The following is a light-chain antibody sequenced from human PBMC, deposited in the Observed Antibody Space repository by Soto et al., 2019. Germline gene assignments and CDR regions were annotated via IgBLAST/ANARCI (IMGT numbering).Light chain of an antibody. CDR1: SSDVGNYNL. V-gene: IGLV2-23*02. J-gene: IGLJ3*02. Sequence: QSALTQPASVSGSPGQSITIYCTGTSSDVGNYNLVSRYQHRRGKAPKVMIYEVSERPSGVSHRFSGSKSGDTASLTISGLQAEDEADYYCCSYAGGNNWVFGGGTKLTVL. CDR2: EVS. CDR3: CSYAGGNNWV.